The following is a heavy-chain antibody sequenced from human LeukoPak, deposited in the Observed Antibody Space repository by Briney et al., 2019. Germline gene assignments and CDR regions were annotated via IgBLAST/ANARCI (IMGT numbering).Heavy chain of an antibody. CDR1: GGSFCGYY. CDR3: ARGFRYCSSTSCPTRSNWFDP. V-gene: IGHV4-34*01. Sequence: SETLSLTCAVYGGSFCGYYWSWIRQPPGKGLEWIGEMNHSGSTNYNPSTKSRVTISVETSKIQFSFMLSSVTAADTAVYYCARGFRYCSSTSCPTRSNWFDPWGQGTLVTVSS. J-gene: IGHJ5*02. D-gene: IGHD2-2*01. CDR2: MNHSGST.